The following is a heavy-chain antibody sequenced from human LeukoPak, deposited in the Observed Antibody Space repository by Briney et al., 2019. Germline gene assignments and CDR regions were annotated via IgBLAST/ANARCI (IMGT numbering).Heavy chain of an antibody. V-gene: IGHV4-34*01. CDR3: ARDGYNYAFDI. J-gene: IGHJ3*02. CDR2: INHSGST. Sequence: SETLSLTCAVYGGSFSGYYWSWIRQPPGKGLEWIGEINHSGSTNYNPSLKSRVTISVDTSKNQFSLRLSSVTAADTAVYYCARDGYNYAFDIWGQGTMVTVSS. D-gene: IGHD5-24*01. CDR1: GGSFSGYY.